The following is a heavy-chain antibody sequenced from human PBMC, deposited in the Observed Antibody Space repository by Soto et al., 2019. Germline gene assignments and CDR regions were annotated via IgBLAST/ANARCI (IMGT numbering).Heavy chain of an antibody. CDR1: GFTFSSYG. V-gene: IGHV3-33*01. J-gene: IGHJ6*02. Sequence: GGSLRLSCAASGFTFSSYGMHWVRQAPGKGLEWVAVIWYDGSNKYYADSVKGRFTISRDNSKNTLYLQMNSLRAEDTAVYYCARDQTREESYYYYYGMDVWGQGTTVTVS. CDR2: IWYDGSNK. CDR3: ARDQTREESYYYYYGMDV.